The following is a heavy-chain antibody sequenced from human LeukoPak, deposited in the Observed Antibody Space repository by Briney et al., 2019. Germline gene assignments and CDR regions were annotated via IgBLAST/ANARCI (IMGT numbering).Heavy chain of an antibody. J-gene: IGHJ4*02. CDR3: ARVNNYGGYHFDC. V-gene: IGHV3-72*01. D-gene: IGHD5-12*01. CDR2: SRNKANSYTT. Sequence: GGSLRLSCAASGFTFSSYWMSWVRQAPGKGLEWVGRSRNKANSYTTEYAASVNGRFTISRDDSKNSLYLQMNSLKTEDTAIYYCARVNNYGGYHFDCWGQGTPVTVSS. CDR1: GFTFSSYW.